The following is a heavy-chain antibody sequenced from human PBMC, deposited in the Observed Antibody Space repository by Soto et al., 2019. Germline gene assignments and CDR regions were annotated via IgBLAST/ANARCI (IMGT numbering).Heavy chain of an antibody. V-gene: IGHV1-24*01. D-gene: IGHD2-15*01. J-gene: IGHJ5*02. CDR1: GYTLTELS. CDR2: FDPEDGET. CDR3: ATDDRYCSGGSCQNWFDP. Sequence: ASVKVSCKVSGYTLTELSMHWVRQAPGKGLEWMGGFDPEDGETIYAQKFQGRVTMTEDTSTDTAYMELSSLRSEDTAVYYCATDDRYCSGGSCQNWFDPWGQGTLVTVSS.